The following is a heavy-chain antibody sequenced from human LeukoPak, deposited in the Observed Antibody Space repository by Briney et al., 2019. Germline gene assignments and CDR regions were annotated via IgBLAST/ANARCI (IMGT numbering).Heavy chain of an antibody. Sequence: ASVKVSCKASGDTFSSYAISWVRQAPGQGLEWMGGIIPIFGTANHAQKFQGRVTITADESTSTAYMELSSLRSEDTAVYYCARQVVVPYYYGMDVWGQGTTVTVSS. D-gene: IGHD3-22*01. CDR3: ARQVVVPYYYGMDV. CDR1: GDTFSSYA. V-gene: IGHV1-69*13. CDR2: IIPIFGTA. J-gene: IGHJ6*02.